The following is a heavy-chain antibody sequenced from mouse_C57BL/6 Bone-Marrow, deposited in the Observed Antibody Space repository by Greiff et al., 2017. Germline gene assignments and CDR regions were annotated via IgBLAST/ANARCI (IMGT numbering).Heavy chain of an antibody. CDR1: GFTFSDYY. V-gene: IGHV5-16*01. CDR3: ARVYDYDLYYAMDY. Sequence: EVQLVESEGGLVQPGSSMKLSCTASGFTFSDYYMAWVRQVPEKGLEWVANINYDGSSTYYLDSLKSRFIISRDNAKNILYLQMSSLKSEDTATYYCARVYDYDLYYAMDYWGQGTSVTVSS. CDR2: INYDGSST. J-gene: IGHJ4*01. D-gene: IGHD2-4*01.